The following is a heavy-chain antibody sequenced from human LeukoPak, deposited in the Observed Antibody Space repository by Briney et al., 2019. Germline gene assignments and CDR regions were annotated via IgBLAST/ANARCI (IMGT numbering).Heavy chain of an antibody. Sequence: PGGSLRLSCAASGFTFSSYSMSWVRQAPGKGLVWVSAITYSGEYTDYADSVKGRFTISRDNSKNTLYLQMSSLRADDTAVYFCAKRSSGTSGYFDSWGQGTLVTVSS. D-gene: IGHD6-25*01. CDR1: GFTFSSYS. CDR2: ITYSGEYT. V-gene: IGHV3-23*01. CDR3: AKRSSGTSGYFDS. J-gene: IGHJ4*02.